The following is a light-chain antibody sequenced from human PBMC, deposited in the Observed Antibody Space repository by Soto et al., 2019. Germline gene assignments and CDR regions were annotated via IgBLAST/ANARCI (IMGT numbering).Light chain of an antibody. Sequence: EIVLTQSPGTLSLTPGERATLSCRASQSVSNNYLAWYQQKPGQAPRLLIYGASNRATGIPDRFSGSGSGTEFTLTIGSLQSEDSAVYYCQQYNNWPVTFGGGTNVDIK. CDR2: GAS. V-gene: IGKV3D-15*01. CDR1: QSVSNN. J-gene: IGKJ4*01. CDR3: QQYNNWPVT.